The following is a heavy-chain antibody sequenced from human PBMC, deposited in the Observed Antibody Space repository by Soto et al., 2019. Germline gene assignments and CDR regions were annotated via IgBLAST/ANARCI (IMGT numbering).Heavy chain of an antibody. CDR2: ISAYNGNT. CDR3: AREANSLRFWGVRYYYMDV. CDR1: GYTFTSYG. V-gene: IGHV1-18*01. D-gene: IGHD3-3*01. J-gene: IGHJ6*03. Sequence: ASVKVSCKASGYTFTSYGISWVRQAPGQGLEWMGWISAYNGNTNYAQKLQGRVTMTTDTSTSTAYMELRSLRSDDTAVYYCAREANSLRFWGVRYYYMDVWGKGTTVTVSS.